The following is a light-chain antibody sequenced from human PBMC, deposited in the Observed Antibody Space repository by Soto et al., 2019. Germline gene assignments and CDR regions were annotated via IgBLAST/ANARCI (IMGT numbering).Light chain of an antibody. CDR3: QHYNYYSPWT. Sequence: EIVMTQSPATLSVSPGERATLSCRASQSVSSNLAWYQQKPGQAPRLLIYGASTRATDVPARFSGSGSGTEFTLTISSLQPDDFATYYCQHYNYYSPWTFGQGTKVDI. V-gene: IGKV3-15*01. CDR2: GAS. J-gene: IGKJ1*01. CDR1: QSVSSN.